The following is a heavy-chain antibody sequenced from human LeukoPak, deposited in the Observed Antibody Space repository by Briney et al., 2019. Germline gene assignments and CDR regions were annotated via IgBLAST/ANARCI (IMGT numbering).Heavy chain of an antibody. CDR1: GYNFASYT. CDR3: ARSSSGTYHY. V-gene: IGHV1-3*01. J-gene: IGHJ4*02. D-gene: IGHD3-10*01. Sequence: ASVKVPCKTSGYNFASYTMHWLRQAPGQSPEWMGSINGDNGNTKYSEKFQGRVTFTRDTPASSAYMELSRLRSEDTAVYYCARSSSGTYHYWGQGTLVTVSS. CDR2: INGDNGNT.